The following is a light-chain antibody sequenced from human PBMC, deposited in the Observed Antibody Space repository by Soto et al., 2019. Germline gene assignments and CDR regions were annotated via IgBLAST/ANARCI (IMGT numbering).Light chain of an antibody. CDR3: QQRSTGPPLS. J-gene: IGKJ4*01. V-gene: IGKV3-11*01. CDR1: QSVDNY. Sequence: EIVLTQSPDTLSLSPGERATLSCRASQSVDNYLAWYQQRPGQAPRLLIYDASNRASGIPARFSGSGSGTDFTLTISSLEPEDFAVYYCQQRSTGPPLSLGVGTKVEIK. CDR2: DAS.